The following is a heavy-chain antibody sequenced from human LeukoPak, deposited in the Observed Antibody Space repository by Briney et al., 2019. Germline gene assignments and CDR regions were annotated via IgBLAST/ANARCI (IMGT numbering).Heavy chain of an antibody. Sequence: SQTLSLTCTVSGGSTSSGSYYWSRIRQPAGKGLEWIGRIYTSGSTNYNPSLKSRVTISVDTSKNQFSLKLSSVTAADTAVYYCARTYCGGDCYTRYYYYYYMDVWGKGTTVTVSS. V-gene: IGHV4-61*02. J-gene: IGHJ6*03. D-gene: IGHD2-21*02. CDR1: GGSTSSGSYY. CDR3: ARTYCGGDCYTRYYYYYYMDV. CDR2: IYTSGST.